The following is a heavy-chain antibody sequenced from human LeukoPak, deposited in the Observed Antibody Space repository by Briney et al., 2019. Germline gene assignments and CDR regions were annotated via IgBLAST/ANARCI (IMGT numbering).Heavy chain of an antibody. CDR1: GGTFSSYA. Sequence: SVKVSCKASGGTFSSYAISWVRQAPGQGLEWMGGIIPIFGTANYAQKFQGRVTITADESTSTAYMELSSLRSEDTAVYYCAGAHIVMVTAIPDYYYGMDVWGQGTTVTVSS. V-gene: IGHV1-69*13. CDR2: IIPIFGTA. D-gene: IGHD2-21*02. J-gene: IGHJ6*02. CDR3: AGAHIVMVTAIPDYYYGMDV.